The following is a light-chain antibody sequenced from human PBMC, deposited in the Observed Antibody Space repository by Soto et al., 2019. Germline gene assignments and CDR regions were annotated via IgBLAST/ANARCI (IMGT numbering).Light chain of an antibody. CDR3: QQYSDYSS. Sequence: DIQMTQPPSTLSGSVGCVFTIACRASQTINKWLAWYQQKPGKAPQLLISDASSLQNGVPSRFSGSGSGTEFTLTISSLRPEDFATYYCQQYSDYSSFGHGTKVDIK. CDR1: QTINKW. CDR2: DAS. J-gene: IGKJ1*01. V-gene: IGKV1-5*01.